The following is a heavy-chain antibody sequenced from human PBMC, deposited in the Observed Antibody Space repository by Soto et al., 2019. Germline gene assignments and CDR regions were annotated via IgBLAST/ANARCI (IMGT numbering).Heavy chain of an antibody. Sequence: ASVKVSCKASGYTFTSYGISWVRQAPGQGLEWMGWISAYNGNTNYAQKLQGRVTMTTDTSTSTAYMELRSLRSDDTAVYYCARPGGLFGVADNWFDPWGQGTLVTVSS. CDR3: ARPGGLFGVADNWFDP. CDR1: GYTFTSYG. V-gene: IGHV1-18*04. J-gene: IGHJ5*02. D-gene: IGHD3-3*01. CDR2: ISAYNGNT.